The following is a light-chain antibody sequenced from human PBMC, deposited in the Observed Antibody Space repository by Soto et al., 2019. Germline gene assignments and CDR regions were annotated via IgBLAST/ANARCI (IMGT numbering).Light chain of an antibody. CDR1: SSNIGRNY. V-gene: IGLV1-51*01. J-gene: IGLJ2*01. CDR2: END. Sequence: QSVLTQPPSVSAAPGQKVTISCSGTSSNIGRNYVAWYQQLPGTAPKLLIYENDKRPSGIPDRFSGSKSGTSATLGITGLQTGDEADYYCGTWDSSLSDAVVFGEGTKLTVL. CDR3: GTWDSSLSDAVV.